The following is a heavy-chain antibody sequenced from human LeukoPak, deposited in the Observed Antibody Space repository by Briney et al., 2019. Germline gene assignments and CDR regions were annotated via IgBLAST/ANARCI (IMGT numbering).Heavy chain of an antibody. CDR2: TYHRSKWYN. CDR1: GDSVSSNSAA. CDR3: ARTNGYLDY. Sequence: SQTLSLTCAISGDSVSSNSAAWNWIRQSPSRGLEWLGRTYHRSKWYNEYALSVRSRISINPDTSNNQFSLQLSSVTPEDTAVYYCARTNGYLDYWGQGILVTVSS. V-gene: IGHV6-1*01. D-gene: IGHD4-17*01. J-gene: IGHJ4*02.